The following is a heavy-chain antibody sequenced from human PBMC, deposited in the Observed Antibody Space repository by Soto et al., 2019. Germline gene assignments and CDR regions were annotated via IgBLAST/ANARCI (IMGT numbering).Heavy chain of an antibody. D-gene: IGHD6-19*01. Sequence: SETLSLTCTVSGGSVSSGSYYWSWIRQPPGKGLEWIGYIYYSGSTNYNPSLKSRVTISVDTSKNQFSLKLSSVTAADTAVYYCAREGVAVAGTVAYYYYGMDVWGKRTTVTVSS. CDR1: GGSVSSGSYY. V-gene: IGHV4-61*01. J-gene: IGHJ6*04. CDR3: AREGVAVAGTVAYYYYGMDV. CDR2: IYYSGST.